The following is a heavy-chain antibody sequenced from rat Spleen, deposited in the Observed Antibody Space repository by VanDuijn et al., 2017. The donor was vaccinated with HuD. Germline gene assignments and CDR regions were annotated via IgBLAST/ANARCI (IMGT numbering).Heavy chain of an antibody. V-gene: IGHV5-43*01. CDR2: INTDIIST. J-gene: IGHJ2*01. CDR1: GFTFSSYV. Sequence: EVQLVESGGGLVQPGSSLKVSCVASGFTFSSYVMHWFRQAPENGIEWLAYINTDIISTHYAETVKGRFTISRDKAKNTVDMQLRSWRSEDTAMYFCARERGYSRNFDYWGQGVMVTVSS. D-gene: IGHD1-2*01. CDR3: ARERGYSRNFDY.